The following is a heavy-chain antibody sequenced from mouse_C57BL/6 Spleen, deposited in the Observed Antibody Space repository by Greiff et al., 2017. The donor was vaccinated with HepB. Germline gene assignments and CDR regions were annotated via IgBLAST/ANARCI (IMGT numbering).Heavy chain of an antibody. CDR2: INPSSGYT. CDR3: VAPQVYDYGSSEDYFDY. Sequence: VQLQQSGAELAKPGASVKLSCKASGYTFTSYWMHWVKQRPGPGLEWIGYINPSSGYTKYNQKFKDKATLNADKSSSTAYMQLSSLTYEDSAVYYCVAPQVYDYGSSEDYFDYWGQGTTLTVAS. D-gene: IGHD1-1*01. CDR1: GYTFTSYW. J-gene: IGHJ2*01. V-gene: IGHV1-7*01.